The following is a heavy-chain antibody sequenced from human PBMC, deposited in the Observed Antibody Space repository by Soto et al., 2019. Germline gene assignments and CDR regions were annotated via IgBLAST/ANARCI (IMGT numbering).Heavy chain of an antibody. CDR3: ARDPLWFGERMVNWFDP. V-gene: IGHV1-18*01. D-gene: IGHD3-10*01. Sequence: QVQLVQSGAEVKKPGASVKVSCKASGYTFTSYGISWVRQAPGQGLQWMGWISAYNGNTNYAQKLQGRVTMTTDTSASRAYMELRSLRSDDTAVYYCARDPLWFGERMVNWFDPWGQGTLGTVSS. J-gene: IGHJ5*02. CDR2: ISAYNGNT. CDR1: GYTFTSYG.